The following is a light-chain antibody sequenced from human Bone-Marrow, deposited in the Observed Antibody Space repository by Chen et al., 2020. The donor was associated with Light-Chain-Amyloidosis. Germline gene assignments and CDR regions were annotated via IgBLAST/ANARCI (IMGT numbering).Light chain of an antibody. CDR2: DDS. Sequence: SSVLTQPSSVSVAPGQPPTIPCGGNNIESTSVHWYQQTPGQAPLLVVYDDSDRPSGIPERLSGSNSGNTATLTIGRVEAGDEADYYCQVWDRSSDRPVFGGGTKLTVL. V-gene: IGLV3-21*02. J-gene: IGLJ3*02. CDR3: QVWDRSSDRPV. CDR1: NIESTS.